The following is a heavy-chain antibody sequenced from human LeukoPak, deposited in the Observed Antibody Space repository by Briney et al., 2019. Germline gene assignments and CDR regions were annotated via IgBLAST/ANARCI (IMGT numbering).Heavy chain of an antibody. D-gene: IGHD2-2*01. V-gene: IGHV3-15*01. CDR1: GFTFSNAW. CDR3: TTDLTPQDDIVVVPAA. Sequence: GGSLRLSCAASGFTFSNAWMSWVRQAPGKGLEWVGRIKSKTDGGTTNYAAPVKGRFTISRDDSKNTLYLQMNSLKTEDTAVYYCTTDLTPQDDIVVVPAAWGQGTLVTVSS. CDR2: IKSKTDGGTT. J-gene: IGHJ5*02.